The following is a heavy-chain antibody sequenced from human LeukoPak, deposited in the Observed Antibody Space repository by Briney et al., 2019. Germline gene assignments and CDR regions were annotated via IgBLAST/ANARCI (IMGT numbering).Heavy chain of an antibody. CDR1: GFTFSSYG. CDR3: ARDLAPYSGSYWGAFDI. CDR2: ISYDGSNK. V-gene: IGHV3-30*03. J-gene: IGHJ3*02. D-gene: IGHD1-26*01. Sequence: PGRSLRLSCAASGFTFSSYGMHGVREAPGKGLEWVAVISYDGSNKYYADSVKGRFTISRDNSKNTLYLQMNSLRAEDTAVYYCARDLAPYSGSYWGAFDIWGQGTMVTVSS.